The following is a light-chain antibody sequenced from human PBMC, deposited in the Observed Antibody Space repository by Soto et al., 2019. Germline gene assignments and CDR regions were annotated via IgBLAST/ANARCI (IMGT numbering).Light chain of an antibody. CDR1: QDITNY. CDR2: DAS. Sequence: DIQMTQSPSSLSASVGDRVTITCQASQDITNYLNWYQQKPGKAPQLLIYDASNLETGVPSRFSGSGSGTVFTFTISSLQPEDIATYYCQQYDYLPLTFGGGTKGEIE. CDR3: QQYDYLPLT. J-gene: IGKJ4*01. V-gene: IGKV1-33*01.